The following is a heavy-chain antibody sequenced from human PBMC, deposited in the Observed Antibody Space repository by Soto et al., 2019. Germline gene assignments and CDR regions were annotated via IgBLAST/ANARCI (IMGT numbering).Heavy chain of an antibody. J-gene: IGHJ4*02. D-gene: IGHD3-22*01. CDR2: INPSGGST. V-gene: IGHV1-46*01. CDR1: GYTFTSYY. CDR3: ARASSAYYSYFDY. Sequence: QVQLVQSGDEVKKPGASVKVSCKASGYTFTSYYMHLVRQAPGQGLEWMGIINPSGGSTSDAQKSQGRVTMAKDTSPSTVYRNLSSLSSEDTAVYYCARASSAYYSYFDYWGQGTLVTVSS.